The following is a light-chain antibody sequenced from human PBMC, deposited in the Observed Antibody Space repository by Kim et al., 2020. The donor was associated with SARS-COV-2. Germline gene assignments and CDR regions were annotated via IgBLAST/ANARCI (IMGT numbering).Light chain of an antibody. CDR2: GAS. J-gene: IGKJ2*01. CDR3: QQYNNWPYT. V-gene: IGKV3-15*01. CDR1: HSVSSN. Sequence: VSPGARAALSCRASHSVSSNLAWYQQKPGQAPRLLIYGASTRATGIPARFSGSGSVTEFTLTISSLPSEDFAVYYCQQYNNWPYTFGQGTKLAI.